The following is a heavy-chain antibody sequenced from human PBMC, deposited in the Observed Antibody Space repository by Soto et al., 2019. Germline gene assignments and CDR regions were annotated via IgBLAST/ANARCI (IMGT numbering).Heavy chain of an antibody. CDR2: ISWDGGST. V-gene: IGHV3-43*01. Sequence: GGSLRLSCAASGFTFDDYTMHWVRQAPGKGLEWVSLISWDGGSTYYADSVKGRFTISRDNSKNSLYLQMDSLRTEDTALYYCAKDISARPLRVKVVINVFDYWGQGTLVTVSS. CDR3: AKDISARPLRVKVVINVFDY. D-gene: IGHD3-22*01. CDR1: GFTFDDYT. J-gene: IGHJ4*02.